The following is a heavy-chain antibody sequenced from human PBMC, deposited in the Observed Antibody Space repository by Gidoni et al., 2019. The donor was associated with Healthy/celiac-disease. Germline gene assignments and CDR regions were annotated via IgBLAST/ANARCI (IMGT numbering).Heavy chain of an antibody. CDR1: GGTFSSYA. CDR3: AWIHSSSWYRGGWFDP. V-gene: IGHV1-69*01. Sequence: QVQLVQSGAEVKKPGSSVKVSCKASGGTFSSYAISWVRQAPGQGLEWMGGIIPIFGTANYAQKFQGRVTITADESTSTAYMELSSLRSEDTAVYYCAWIHSSSWYRGGWFDPWGQGTLVTVSS. CDR2: IIPIFGTA. D-gene: IGHD6-13*01. J-gene: IGHJ5*02.